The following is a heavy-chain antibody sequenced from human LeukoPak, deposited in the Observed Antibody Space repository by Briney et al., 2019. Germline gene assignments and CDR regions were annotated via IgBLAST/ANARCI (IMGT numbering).Heavy chain of an antibody. CDR3: ARDQYYDSSGNWFDP. Sequence: PSQTLSLTCTVSGGSISSGSYYWSWIRQPAGKGLEWIGRIYTSGSTNYNPSLKSRVTISVDTSKNQFSLKLSSVTAADTAVYYCARDQYYDSSGNWFDPWGQGTLVTVSS. J-gene: IGHJ5*02. D-gene: IGHD3-22*01. CDR1: GGSISSGSYY. V-gene: IGHV4-61*02. CDR2: IYTSGST.